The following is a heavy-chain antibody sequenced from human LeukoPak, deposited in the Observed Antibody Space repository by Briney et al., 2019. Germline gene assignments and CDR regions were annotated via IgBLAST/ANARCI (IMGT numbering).Heavy chain of an antibody. CDR2: ISGDGSST. D-gene: IGHD2-8*01. J-gene: IGHJ4*02. Sequence: RGSLRLSCAVSGLSFSRNWMHWVRQAPGKGLVWVSRISGDGSSTNYADSVKGRFTISRDNVKNTLYPQMNSLRAEDTAVYYCARLILDYQQTFDYWGQGTLVTVSS. CDR3: ARLILDYQQTFDY. V-gene: IGHV3-74*01. CDR1: GLSFSRNW.